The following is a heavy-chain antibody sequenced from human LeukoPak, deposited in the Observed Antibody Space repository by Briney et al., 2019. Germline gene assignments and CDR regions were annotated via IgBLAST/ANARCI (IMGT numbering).Heavy chain of an antibody. J-gene: IGHJ4*02. V-gene: IGHV3-72*01. D-gene: IGHD3-22*01. CDR1: GFTLSDYY. Sequence: PGGSLRLSCAVSGFTLSDYYMDWVRQAPGKGLEWIGRSRNKANSYSTEYAASVKGRFTLSRDDSKNSLYLQMNSLQMEDTAVYYCIGALDRRGYWGQGTLVIVSS. CDR3: IGALDRRGY. CDR2: SRNKANSYST.